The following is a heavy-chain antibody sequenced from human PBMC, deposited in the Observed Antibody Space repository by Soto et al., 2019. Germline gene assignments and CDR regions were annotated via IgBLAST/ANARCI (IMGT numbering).Heavy chain of an antibody. CDR1: GGTFSSYA. J-gene: IGHJ6*02. CDR3: AGGGGGYTYYYYYGMDV. V-gene: IGHV1-69*01. Sequence: QVQLVQSGAEVKKPGSSVKVSCKASGGTFSSYAISWVRQAPGQGLEWMGGIIPIFGTANYAQKFQGRVTITADESTSTAYMELSSLRSEDTAVYYCAGGGGGYTYYYYYGMDVWGQGTTVTVSS. D-gene: IGHD3-22*01. CDR2: IIPIFGTA.